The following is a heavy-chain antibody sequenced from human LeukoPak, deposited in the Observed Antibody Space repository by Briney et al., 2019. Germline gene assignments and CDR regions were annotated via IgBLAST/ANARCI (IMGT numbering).Heavy chain of an antibody. CDR3: AKGSQYSSSWDDY. Sequence: GGSLRLSCVASGFTFSSYAMSWVRQAPGKGLEWVSAISGSGGSTYYADSVKGRFTISRDNSKNTLYLQMNSLRAEDTAVYYCAKGSQYSSSWDDYWGQGTLVTVSS. D-gene: IGHD6-13*01. J-gene: IGHJ4*02. CDR2: ISGSGGST. V-gene: IGHV3-23*01. CDR1: GFTFSSYA.